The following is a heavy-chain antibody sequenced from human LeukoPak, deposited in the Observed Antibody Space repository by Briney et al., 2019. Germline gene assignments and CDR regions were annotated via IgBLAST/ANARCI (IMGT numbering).Heavy chain of an antibody. D-gene: IGHD6-13*01. CDR1: GFTFSTYT. Sequence: GGSLRLSCAASGFTFSTYTVNWVRQAPGKGLEWVSYITSSSSTIYYADSVKGRFTISRDNAKNSLYLQMNSLRAEDTAVYYCARDSRYSSSWYSSDYWGQGTLVTVSS. V-gene: IGHV3-48*04. CDR2: ITSSSSTI. CDR3: ARDSRYSSSWYSSDY. J-gene: IGHJ4*02.